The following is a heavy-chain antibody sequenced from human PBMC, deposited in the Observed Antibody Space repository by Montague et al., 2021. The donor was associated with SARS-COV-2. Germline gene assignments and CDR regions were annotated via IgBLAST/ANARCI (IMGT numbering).Heavy chain of an antibody. J-gene: IGHJ2*01. CDR2: XXXDXXX. CDR1: GFSLSTSGVG. D-gene: IGHD4-17*01. V-gene: IGHV2-5*02. Sequence: LVKPTQTLTLTCTFSGFSLSTSGVGVGWIRQPPGKALEWLALXXXDXXXRYXPSLKSRLTITKDTSKNQVVLTMTNMDPVDTATYYCAHRRTTVTSPYFDLWGRGTLVTVSS. CDR3: AHRRTTVTSPYFDL.